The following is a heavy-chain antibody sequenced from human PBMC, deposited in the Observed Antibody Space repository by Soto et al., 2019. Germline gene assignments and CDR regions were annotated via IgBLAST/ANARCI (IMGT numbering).Heavy chain of an antibody. CDR3: AKVAPFIQGSPI. CDR2: ITGSGGAV. V-gene: IGHV3-48*03. J-gene: IGHJ4*02. Sequence: EVKLVESGGDLVQPGGSLRLSCTASGFDFSGSEMNWFRQTPGKGLEWLAYITGSGGAVFHADSVKGRFSISRDNAKNSLFLEMNTLTADDAGVYYCAKVAPFIQGSPIWGQGTLVTVSS. CDR1: GFDFSGSE. D-gene: IGHD2-21*01.